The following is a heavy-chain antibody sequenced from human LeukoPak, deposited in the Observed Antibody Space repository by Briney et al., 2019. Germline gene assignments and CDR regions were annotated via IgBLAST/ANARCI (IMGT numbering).Heavy chain of an antibody. CDR3: ARTSSYYDSSGYYSYYFDS. D-gene: IGHD3-22*01. Sequence: GGSLRLSCAASGFTVSSNYMSWVRQAPGKGLEWVSGINWNGGSTGYADSVKGRFTISRDNAKNSLYLQMDSLRAEDTALYHCARTSSYYDSSGYYSYYFDSWGQGTPVTVSS. V-gene: IGHV3-20*01. J-gene: IGHJ4*02. CDR2: INWNGGST. CDR1: GFTVSSNY.